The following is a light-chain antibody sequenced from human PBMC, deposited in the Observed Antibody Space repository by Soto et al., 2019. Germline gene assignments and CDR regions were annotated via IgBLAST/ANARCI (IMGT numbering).Light chain of an antibody. J-gene: IGKJ1*01. Sequence: EIVLTQSPATLSVSPGQRATLSCRASQSLSSNLAWYQQKPGQAPRLLIYGASTRATGVPARFSGSGSETEFTLTISSLQSEDFAVYYCQHVGTFGQGTKVEFK. CDR3: QHVGT. CDR1: QSLSSN. CDR2: GAS. V-gene: IGKV3-15*01.